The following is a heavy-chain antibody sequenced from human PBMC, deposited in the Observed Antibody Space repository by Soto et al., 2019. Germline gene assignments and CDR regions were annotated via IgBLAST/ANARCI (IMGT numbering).Heavy chain of an antibody. D-gene: IGHD3-16*01. CDR2: ISYDGSNK. V-gene: IGHV3-30*18. J-gene: IGHJ4*02. CDR1: GFTFSSYG. Sequence: GGSLILSCAASGFTFSSYGMHWVRQAPGKGLEWVAVISYDGSNKYYADSVKGRFTISRDNSKNTLYLQMNSLRAEDTAVYYCAKDLNPMITFGGVLPDYWGQGTLVTVSS. CDR3: AKDLNPMITFGGVLPDY.